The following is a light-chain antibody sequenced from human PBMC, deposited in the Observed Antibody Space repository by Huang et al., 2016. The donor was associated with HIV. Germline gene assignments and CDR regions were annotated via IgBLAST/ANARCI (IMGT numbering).Light chain of an antibody. CDR3: LQDYTYPWT. Sequence: AIQMTQSPASLSASVGDRVTITCRASQDIGNDLGCYQQRLGKAPKLLVSTASHLQSVVPSRFTGSGSGTHFTLTISGLQPEDFATYYCLQDYTYPWTFGQGTKVEI. CDR1: QDIGND. CDR2: TAS. J-gene: IGKJ1*01. V-gene: IGKV1-6*01.